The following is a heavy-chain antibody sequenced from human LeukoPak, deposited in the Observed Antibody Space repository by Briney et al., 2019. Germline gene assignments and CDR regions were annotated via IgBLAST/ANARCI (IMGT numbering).Heavy chain of an antibody. D-gene: IGHD3-22*01. V-gene: IGHV3-7*01. Sequence: GGSLRLSCAASGFTFSSYWMSWVRQAPGKGLEWVANIKQDGSEKYYVDSVKGRFTISRDNPKNSLYLQMNNLRAEDTAVYYCARAPYYYDSSGYYGVDYWGQGTLVTVSS. CDR2: IKQDGSEK. CDR1: GFTFSSYW. CDR3: ARAPYYYDSSGYYGVDY. J-gene: IGHJ4*02.